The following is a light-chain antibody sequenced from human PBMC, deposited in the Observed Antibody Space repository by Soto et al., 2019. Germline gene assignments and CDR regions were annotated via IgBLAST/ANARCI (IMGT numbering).Light chain of an antibody. Sequence: DIQMTQSPSTLSASVGDRVTITCRASQSISSWLAWYQQKPGKAPKLLIYKASSLESGVPSRFSGSGSGTDFTLTISRLEPEDFAVYYSQQYGSSPMYTFGQGTKLEIK. J-gene: IGKJ2*01. CDR3: QQYGSSPMYT. CDR1: QSISSW. V-gene: IGKV1-5*03. CDR2: KAS.